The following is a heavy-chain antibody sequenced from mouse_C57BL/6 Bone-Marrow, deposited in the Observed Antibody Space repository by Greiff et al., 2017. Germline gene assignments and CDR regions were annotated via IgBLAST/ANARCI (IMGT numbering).Heavy chain of an antibody. CDR3: ARSDCGYDGDY. Sequence: QVQLQQPGAELVKPGASVKLSCKASGYTFTSYWMQWVKQRPGQGLEWIGEIDPSDSYTNYNQKFNGKATLTVDTSSSTAYMQLSSLTSEDSAVYYCARSDCGYDGDYWGQGTTLTVSS. CDR1: GYTFTSYW. V-gene: IGHV1-50*01. CDR2: IDPSDSYT. J-gene: IGHJ2*01. D-gene: IGHD2-2*01.